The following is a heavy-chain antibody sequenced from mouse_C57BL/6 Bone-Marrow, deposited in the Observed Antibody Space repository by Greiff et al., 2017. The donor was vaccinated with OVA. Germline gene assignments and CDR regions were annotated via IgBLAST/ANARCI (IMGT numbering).Heavy chain of an antibody. V-gene: IGHV1-9*01. J-gene: IGHJ4*01. CDR1: GYTFTGYW. CDR2: ILPGSGST. D-gene: IGHD2-2*01. CDR3: ASRIYLLWLKGAMDY. Sequence: LQESGAELMKPGASVKLSCKATGYTFTGYWIEWVKQRPGHGLEWIGEILPGSGSTNYNEKFKGKATFTADTSSNTAYMQLSSLTTEDSAIYYGASRIYLLWLKGAMDYWGQGTSVTVSS.